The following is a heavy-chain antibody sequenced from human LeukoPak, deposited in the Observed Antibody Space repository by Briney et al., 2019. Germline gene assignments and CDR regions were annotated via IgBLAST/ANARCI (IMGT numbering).Heavy chain of an antibody. CDR2: ISSSRTTV. J-gene: IGHJ3*02. Sequence: GSLRLSCAASGFTFSSYSMNWVRQAPGKGLEWVSYISSSRTTVYYADSVKGRFTISRDTAKNSLYLQMNSLRAEDTAVCYCAREYSSSSGRALDIWGQGTMVTVSS. CDR3: AREYSSSSGRALDI. D-gene: IGHD6-6*01. CDR1: GFTFSSYS. V-gene: IGHV3-48*01.